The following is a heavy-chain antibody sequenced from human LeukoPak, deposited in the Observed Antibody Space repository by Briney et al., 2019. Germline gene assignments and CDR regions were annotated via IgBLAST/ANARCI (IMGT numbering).Heavy chain of an antibody. CDR1: GFTFSSYA. J-gene: IGHJ4*02. D-gene: IGHD3-22*01. CDR3: AKEAYDSSGYYYVQGDYFDY. CDR2: ISGSGGST. Sequence: GGSLRLSCAASGFTFSSYAMSWVRQAPGKGLEWVSDISGSGGSTYYADSVKGRFTISRDNSKNTLYLQMNSLRAEDTAVYYCAKEAYDSSGYYYVQGDYFDYWGQGTLVTVSS. V-gene: IGHV3-23*01.